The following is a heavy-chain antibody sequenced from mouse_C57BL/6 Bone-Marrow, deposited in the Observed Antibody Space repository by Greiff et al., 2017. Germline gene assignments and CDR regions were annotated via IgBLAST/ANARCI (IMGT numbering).Heavy chain of an antibody. CDR2: IYPRDGST. D-gene: IGHD1-1*01. Sequence: QVQLKQSGPELVKPGASVKLSCKASGYTFTSYDINWVKQRPGQGLEWIGWIYPRDGSTKYNEKFKGKATLTVDTSSSTAYMELPSLTSEDSAVYFCARDYGSSYWYFDVWGTGTTVTVSS. CDR3: ARDYGSSYWYFDV. J-gene: IGHJ1*03. CDR1: GYTFTSYD. V-gene: IGHV1-85*01.